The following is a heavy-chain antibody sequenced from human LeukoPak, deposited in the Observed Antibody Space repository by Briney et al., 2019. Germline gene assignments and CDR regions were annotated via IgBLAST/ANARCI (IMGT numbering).Heavy chain of an antibody. CDR1: GFTFSTYI. J-gene: IGHJ4*02. V-gene: IGHV3-21*01. D-gene: IGHD1-26*01. CDR2: IGTSTSYI. Sequence: GGSLRLSCAASGFTFSTYIMNWVRQTPGKGLEWVSSIGTSTSYIYYADSVKGRFTISRDNAKNSLYLEMNSLRAEDTAVYYCAKDLRSSADSKMGAADYWGQGTQVTVSS. CDR3: AKDLRSSADSKMGAADY.